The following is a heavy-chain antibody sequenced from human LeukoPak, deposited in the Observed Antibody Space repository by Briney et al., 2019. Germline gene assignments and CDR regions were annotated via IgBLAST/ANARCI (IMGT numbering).Heavy chain of an antibody. J-gene: IGHJ4*02. Sequence: GGSLRLSCAASGFTFSSDWMSWVRQAPGKGLEWVANINQDGSEKYYVDSVKGRFTISRDNVKNSLFLQMNSLRAEDTAVYYCARAEKWGQGTLVTVPS. CDR1: GFTFSSDW. CDR3: ARAEK. CDR2: INQDGSEK. V-gene: IGHV3-7*01.